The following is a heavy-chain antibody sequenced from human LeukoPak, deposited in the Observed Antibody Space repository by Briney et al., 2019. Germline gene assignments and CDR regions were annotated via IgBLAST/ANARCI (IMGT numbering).Heavy chain of an antibody. CDR1: GYTFTSYA. CDR2: INTNTGNP. J-gene: IGHJ3*02. CDR3: ARDRPKEDQGAFDI. Sequence: AASVKVSCKASGYTFTSYAMNWVRQAPGQGLEWMGWINTNTGNPTYAQGFTGRFVFSLDTSVSTAYLQISSLKAEDTAVYYCARDRPKEDQGAFDIWGQGTMVTVSS. D-gene: IGHD2-2*01. V-gene: IGHV7-4-1*02.